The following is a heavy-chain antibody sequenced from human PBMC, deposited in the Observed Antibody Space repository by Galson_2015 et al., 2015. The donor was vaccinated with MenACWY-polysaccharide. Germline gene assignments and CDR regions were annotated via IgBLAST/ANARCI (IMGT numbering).Heavy chain of an antibody. CDR1: GFTFSSYP. D-gene: IGHD3-3*01. V-gene: IGHV3-21*01. CDR3: ARDVMLWFWSYYYYYGMDV. J-gene: IGHJ6*02. CDR2: ISSSSRYL. Sequence: SLRLSCAASGFTFSSYPMNWVRQAPGKGLEWVSSISSSSRYLYYADSVKGRFTISRDNAKNSLYLQMNSLRAEDTAVYYCARDVMLWFWSYYYYYGMDVSGQGTTVTLSS.